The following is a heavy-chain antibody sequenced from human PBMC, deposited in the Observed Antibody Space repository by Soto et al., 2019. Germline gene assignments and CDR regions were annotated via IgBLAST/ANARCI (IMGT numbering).Heavy chain of an antibody. CDR1: GFTFSSYA. D-gene: IGHD6-19*01. CDR3: AKSGTYSSARKAWFDP. V-gene: IGHV3-23*01. Sequence: GSLRLSCAASGFTFSSYAMSWVRQAPGKGLEWVSAISGSGGSTYYADSVKGRFTISRDNSKNTLYLQMNSLRAEDTAVYYCAKSGTYSSARKAWFDPWGQGTLVTVSS. CDR2: ISGSGGST. J-gene: IGHJ5*02.